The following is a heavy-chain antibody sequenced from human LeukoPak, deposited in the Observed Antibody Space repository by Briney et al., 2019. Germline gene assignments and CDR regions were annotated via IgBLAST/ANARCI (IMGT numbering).Heavy chain of an antibody. CDR2: ICSGGST. Sequence: PGGSLRLSCAASGFTVSSNYMSWVRQSPGNGLEWVSVICSGGSTYYSDSVKGRFTIYRHNSKDTLYLQMNSLRAEDTAVYYCARDRTSGFFDYWGQGTLVTVSS. CDR1: GFTVSSNY. D-gene: IGHD3-10*01. CDR3: ARDRTSGFFDY. V-gene: IGHV3-53*04. J-gene: IGHJ4*02.